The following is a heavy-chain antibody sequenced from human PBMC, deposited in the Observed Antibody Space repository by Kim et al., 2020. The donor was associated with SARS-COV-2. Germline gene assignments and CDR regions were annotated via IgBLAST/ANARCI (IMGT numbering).Heavy chain of an antibody. Sequence: GGSLRLSCTASGFSFRSHAMHWARQAPGKGLGWIGVLANDGSEEFYADSVKGRFFMSRDNSRNVFYLQMRSLRREDSATFFCGRDGAVSARRVYSYMGVWGKGTTVSVSS. CDR3: GRDGAVSARRVYSYMGV. V-gene: IGHV3-30-3*01. D-gene: IGHD6-6*01. CDR2: LANDGSEE. CDR1: GFSFRSHA. J-gene: IGHJ6*03.